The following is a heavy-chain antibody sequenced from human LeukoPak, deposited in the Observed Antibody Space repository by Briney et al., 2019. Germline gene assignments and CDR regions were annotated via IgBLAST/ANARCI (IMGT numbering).Heavy chain of an antibody. J-gene: IGHJ4*02. CDR3: ARVDTTIASRVFDS. CDR1: GDSVSTNSAS. CDR2: TYYRSKWYN. V-gene: IGHV6-1*01. Sequence: SQTLSLTCAISGDSVSTNSASWNWIRQSPWRGLEWLGRTYYRSKWYNDYAVSVKSRITINPDTSKNQFSLQLNSVTPEDTAVYYCARVDTTIASRVFDSWGQGTLVTVSS. D-gene: IGHD3-22*01.